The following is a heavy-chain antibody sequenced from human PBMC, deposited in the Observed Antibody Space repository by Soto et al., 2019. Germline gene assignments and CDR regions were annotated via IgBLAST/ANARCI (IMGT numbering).Heavy chain of an antibody. CDR2: ISNSGSTI. CDR3: ARGDFWSGPLYQYYGMDV. CDR1: GFTFSDYY. J-gene: IGHJ6*02. D-gene: IGHD3-3*01. Sequence: QVQLVESGGGLVKPGGSLRLSCAASGFTFSDYYMSWIRQAPGKGLEWISYISNSGSTIFYADSVKGRFTISRDNAKNSLYLQMDSLRADDTAVFYCARGDFWSGPLYQYYGMDVWGQGTTVTVSS. V-gene: IGHV3-11*01.